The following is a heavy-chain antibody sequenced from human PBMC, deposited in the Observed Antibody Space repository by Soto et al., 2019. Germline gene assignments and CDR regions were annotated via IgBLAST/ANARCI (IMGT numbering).Heavy chain of an antibody. Sequence: LALTCGVSGGTVASSHWWSWVRQSPSRGLEWIGNVYHTGDTNFNPSLQSRVTFSVDKSNNQFSLRLTSLTAADTAVYFCAREIVSAGGNNYFDPWGPGTLVTVSS. D-gene: IGHD1-26*01. J-gene: IGHJ5*02. CDR2: VYHTGDT. V-gene: IGHV4-4*01. CDR1: GGTVASSHW. CDR3: AREIVSAGGNNYFDP.